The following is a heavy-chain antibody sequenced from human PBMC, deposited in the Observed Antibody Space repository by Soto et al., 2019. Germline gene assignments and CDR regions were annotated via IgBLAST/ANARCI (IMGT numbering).Heavy chain of an antibody. J-gene: IGHJ3*02. V-gene: IGHV1-2*02. CDR2: MNPKSGGA. D-gene: IGHD5-18*01. Sequence: ASVKVSCKTSGYTFTDYYTHWVRQAPGQGLEWMGWMNPKSGGAYFAQKFQGRVALTRDTSIGTAYIEVNSLTSDDTAVYFCTRENIENSDGLYDAFDIWGQATTVT. CDR1: GYTFTDYY. CDR3: TRENIENSDGLYDAFDI.